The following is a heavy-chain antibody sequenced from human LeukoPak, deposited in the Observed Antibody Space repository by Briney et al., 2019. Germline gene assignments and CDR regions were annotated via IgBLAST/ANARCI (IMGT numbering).Heavy chain of an antibody. CDR1: GFTVSSNY. Sequence: GGSLRLSCAASGFTVSSNYINSVRQAPGKGLEWVSLIYGSTSADYADSVKGRFTISRDTSMNTIYLQMNSLRAEDTDVYYCARLNFGDDYWGQGTLVTVSS. J-gene: IGHJ4*02. D-gene: IGHD4-17*01. CDR2: IYGSTSA. V-gene: IGHV3-66*01. CDR3: ARLNFGDDY.